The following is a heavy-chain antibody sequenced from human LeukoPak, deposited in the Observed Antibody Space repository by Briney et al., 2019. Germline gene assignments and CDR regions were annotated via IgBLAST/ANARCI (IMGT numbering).Heavy chain of an antibody. CDR1: GFTFGDYA. Sequence: QPGRSLRLSCTASGFTFGDYAMSWVRQAPGKGLEWVGFIRSKAYGGSTEYDASVKGRFTISRDDSKSIAYLQMNSLKTEDTAVYYCTRDHIVVVPAASPLYYYYGMDVWGKGTTVTVSS. D-gene: IGHD2-2*01. CDR2: IRSKAYGGST. V-gene: IGHV3-49*04. CDR3: TRDHIVVVPAASPLYYYYGMDV. J-gene: IGHJ6*04.